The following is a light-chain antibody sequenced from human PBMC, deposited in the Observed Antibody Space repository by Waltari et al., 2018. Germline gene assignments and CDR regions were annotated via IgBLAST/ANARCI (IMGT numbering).Light chain of an antibody. V-gene: IGLV2-18*01. CDR2: EVS. CDR1: SSDVGSYNR. Sequence: QSALTQPPSVSGSPGQSVTISCTGTSSDVGSYNRVSWYQQPPGTAPKLMIYEVSNRPSGVPNRFSGSKSGNTASLTISGLQADDEADYYCSLYTSSSTLYVFGTGTKVTVL. J-gene: IGLJ1*01. CDR3: SLYTSSSTLYV.